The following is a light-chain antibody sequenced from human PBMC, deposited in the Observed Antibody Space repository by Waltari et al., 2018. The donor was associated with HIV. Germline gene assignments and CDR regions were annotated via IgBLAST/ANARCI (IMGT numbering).Light chain of an antibody. J-gene: IGLJ2*01. CDR1: STDIGPYEY. Sequence: QSALTQPASVSGSPGQSITISCTGTSTDIGPYEYVSWYRQHPDNAPQLLIYDVFYRPSGVSHRFSGSKSGNTASLTISGLQAEDEAVYSCSSYTTTNTIIFGGGTKLTVL. CDR2: DVF. CDR3: SSYTTTNTII. V-gene: IGLV2-14*03.